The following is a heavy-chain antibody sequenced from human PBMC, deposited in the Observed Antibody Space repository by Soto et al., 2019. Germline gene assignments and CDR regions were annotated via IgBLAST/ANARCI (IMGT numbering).Heavy chain of an antibody. D-gene: IGHD2-21*02. CDR3: GRDPNGDYIGAFDF. CDR2: ISGSGGRT. Sequence: EVQVLESGGALIQPGGSLRLSCAVSGVTFSRYAMTWVHQAPGKGLEWVSAISGSGGRTYYADSVKGRFTISRDNSRNTLFLQMNSLRAEDTAVYYCGRDPNGDYIGAFDFWGQGTMVTVSS. V-gene: IGHV3-23*01. J-gene: IGHJ3*01. CDR1: GVTFSRYA.